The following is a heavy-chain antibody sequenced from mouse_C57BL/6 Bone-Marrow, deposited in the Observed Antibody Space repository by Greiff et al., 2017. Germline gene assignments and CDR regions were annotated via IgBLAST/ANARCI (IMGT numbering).Heavy chain of an antibody. Sequence: EVQGVESGGGLVKPGGSLKLSCAASGFTFSDYGMHWVRQAPEKGLEWVAYISSGSSTIYYADTVKGRFTISRDNAKNTLFLQMSSLRSEDTAMYYCARPRQLRLLYAMDYWGQGTSVTVSS. V-gene: IGHV5-17*01. CDR3: ARPRQLRLLYAMDY. CDR1: GFTFSDYG. D-gene: IGHD3-2*02. J-gene: IGHJ4*01. CDR2: ISSGSSTI.